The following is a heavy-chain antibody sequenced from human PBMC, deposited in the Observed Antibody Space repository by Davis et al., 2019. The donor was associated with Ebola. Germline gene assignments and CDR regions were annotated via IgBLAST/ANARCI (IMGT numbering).Heavy chain of an antibody. Sequence: ASVKVSCKASGYTFTTFHMHWVRQAPGQGLEWMGRINPNSGGTNYAQKFQGRVTMTRDTSISTAYMELSRLRSDDTAVYYCARDLQQLVDDAFDIWGQGTMVTVSS. CDR3: ARDLQQLVDDAFDI. CDR1: GYTFTTFH. D-gene: IGHD6-13*01. V-gene: IGHV1-2*06. J-gene: IGHJ3*02. CDR2: INPNSGGT.